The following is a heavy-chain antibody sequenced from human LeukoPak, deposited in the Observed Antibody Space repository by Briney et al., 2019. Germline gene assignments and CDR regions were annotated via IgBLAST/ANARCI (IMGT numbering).Heavy chain of an antibody. J-gene: IGHJ1*01. CDR2: IDTSSTTK. D-gene: IGHD3-10*01. CDR1: GFTFSSYA. V-gene: IGHV3-48*01. Sequence: PGGSLRLSCAASGFTFSSYAMSWVRQAPGKGLEWVSYIDTSSTTKNYADSVKGRFTISRDNAKNSLYLQMNSPRVEDTAVYYCAGPLGSPYFHHWGQGTLVTVSS. CDR3: AGPLGSPYFHH.